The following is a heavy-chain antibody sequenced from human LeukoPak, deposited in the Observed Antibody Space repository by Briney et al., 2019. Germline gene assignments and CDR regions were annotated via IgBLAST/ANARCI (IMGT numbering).Heavy chain of an antibody. CDR1: GFTFSSYS. Sequence: GGSLRLSCAASGFTFSSYSMNWVRQAPGKGLEWVSAISSSSSTYYADSVKGRFTVSRDNAKNSVYPQMNSLRAEDTAVYYCARDQGGTCGAGCFHYADDCWGQGTLVTVSS. J-gene: IGHJ4*02. CDR2: ISSSSST. V-gene: IGHV3-21*01. D-gene: IGHD2-21*02. CDR3: ARDQGGTCGAGCFHYADDC.